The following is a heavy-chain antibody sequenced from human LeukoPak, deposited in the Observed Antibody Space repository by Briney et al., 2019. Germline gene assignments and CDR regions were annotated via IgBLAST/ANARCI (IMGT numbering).Heavy chain of an antibody. CDR1: GYTFTGYY. J-gene: IGHJ6*03. Sequence: ASVKVSCNASGYTFTGYYMHWVRQAPGQGLEWMGWINPNSGGTNYAQKFQGRVTMTRDESISTAYMELSRLRSDDTAVYYCAREGGCRSTSCYPLYYYMDVWGKGTTVTVSS. CDR2: INPNSGGT. D-gene: IGHD2-2*01. V-gene: IGHV1-2*02. CDR3: AREGGCRSTSCYPLYYYMDV.